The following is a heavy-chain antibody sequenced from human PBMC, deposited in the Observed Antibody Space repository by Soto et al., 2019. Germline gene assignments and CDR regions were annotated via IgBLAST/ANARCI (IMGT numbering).Heavy chain of an antibody. CDR2: INPNTGDT. Sequence: QVRLVQSGAEVKRPGASVKVSCKASGYTFTNYYMYWVRQAPGQGLEWMGWINPNTGDTNYAQRFQGRVTMTRDTSINTAYMDRSRLRSDDTAVYYCASDPGAFVEVCDFWGQGTLVTVSS. D-gene: IGHD3-10*01. V-gene: IGHV1-2*02. CDR1: GYTFTNYY. J-gene: IGHJ4*02. CDR3: ASDPGAFVEVCDF.